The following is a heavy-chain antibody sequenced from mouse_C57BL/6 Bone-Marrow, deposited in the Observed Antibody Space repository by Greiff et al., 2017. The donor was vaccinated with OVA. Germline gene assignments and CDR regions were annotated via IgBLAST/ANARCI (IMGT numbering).Heavy chain of an antibody. V-gene: IGHV1-55*01. CDR1: GYTFTSYW. D-gene: IGHD3-2*02. CDR2: IYPGSGST. Sequence: QVQLQQPGAELVKPGASVKMSCKASGYTFTSYWITWVKQRPGQGLEWIGDIYPGSGSTNYNEKFKGKATLTADKSSSTAYMQLNSLTSEDSAVYFCARRGTAQATHYCDYWGQGTTLTVSS. J-gene: IGHJ2*01. CDR3: ARRGTAQATHYCDY.